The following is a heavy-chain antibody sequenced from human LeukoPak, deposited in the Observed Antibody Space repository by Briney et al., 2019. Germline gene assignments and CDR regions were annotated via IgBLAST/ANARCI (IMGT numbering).Heavy chain of an antibody. Sequence: GGSLRLSCAASGFTVSSNYMSWVRQAPGKGLEWVSVIYSGGSTYYADSVKGRFTISRDNSKNTLYLQMNSLRAEDTAVYYCARVHLWQTYYYDSSGGFDYWGQGTLVTVSS. CDR2: IYSGGST. J-gene: IGHJ4*02. CDR1: GFTVSSNY. D-gene: IGHD3-22*01. CDR3: ARVHLWQTYYYDSSGGFDY. V-gene: IGHV3-66*01.